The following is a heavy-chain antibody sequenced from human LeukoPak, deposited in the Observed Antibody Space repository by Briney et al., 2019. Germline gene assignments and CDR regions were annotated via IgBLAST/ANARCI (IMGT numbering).Heavy chain of an antibody. J-gene: IGHJ4*02. CDR1: GYTFTSYY. Sequence: ASVKVSCKASGYTFTSYYMHWVRQAPGQGLEWMGIINPSGGSTSYAQKFQGRVTMTRDMSTSTVYMELSSLRSEDTAVYYCATLAAGIADAYDYWGQGTLVTVSS. D-gene: IGHD6-13*01. CDR3: ATLAAGIADAYDY. V-gene: IGHV1-46*01. CDR2: INPSGGST.